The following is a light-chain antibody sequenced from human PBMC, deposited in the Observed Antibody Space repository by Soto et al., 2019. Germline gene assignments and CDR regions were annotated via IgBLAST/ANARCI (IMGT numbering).Light chain of an antibody. CDR3: QQLNSYE. CDR2: AAT. Sequence: HLTQSPSSLSASIGDRVIITCRATQAISRYLAWYQQKPGAAPKLLMYAATTLQSGVPSRFSGAASGTEFTITILSLQSDDVSTYYCQQLNSYEFGQGTKVEIK. J-gene: IGKJ1*01. CDR1: QAISRY. V-gene: IGKV1-9*01.